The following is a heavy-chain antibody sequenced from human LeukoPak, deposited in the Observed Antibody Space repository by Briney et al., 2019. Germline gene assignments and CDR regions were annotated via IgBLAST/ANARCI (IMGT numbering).Heavy chain of an antibody. Sequence: PGGSLRLSCTASGFTLSSYAMTWVRQAPGKGLERVSGISGGGGSTYYADSMKGRFTISRDNSKNTLFLQMKSLRVEDTAAYYCAKDLGRSSDYWGQGTLVTVSS. J-gene: IGHJ4*02. CDR1: GFTLSSYA. V-gene: IGHV3-23*01. CDR2: ISGGGGST. D-gene: IGHD3-3*01. CDR3: AKDLGRSSDY.